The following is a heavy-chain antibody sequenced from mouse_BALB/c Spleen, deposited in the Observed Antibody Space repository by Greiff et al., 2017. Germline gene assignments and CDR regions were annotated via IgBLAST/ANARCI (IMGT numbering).Heavy chain of an antibody. CDR2: INPSTGYT. CDR1: GYTFTSYW. D-gene: IGHD1-1*01. Sequence: QVQLQQSGAELAKPGASVKMSCKASGYTFTSYWMHWVKQRPGQGLEWIGYINPSTGYTEYNQKFKDKATLTADKSSSTAYMQLSSLTSEDSAVYYCAREGSSLYYFDYWGQGTTLTVSA. J-gene: IGHJ2*01. CDR3: AREGSSLYYFDY. V-gene: IGHV1-7*01.